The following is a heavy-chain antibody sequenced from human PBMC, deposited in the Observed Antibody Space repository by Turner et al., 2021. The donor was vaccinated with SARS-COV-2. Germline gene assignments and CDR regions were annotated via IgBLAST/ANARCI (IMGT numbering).Heavy chain of an antibody. Sequence: VQLLESGGGWVQPWGSLRLSCAASGFTFSNYAMSWVRQAPGKGLEWVSAISGSGGSTYYADSVKGRFTISRDNSKNTLYLQMNSLRAEDTAVYYCAKGEGIVVVVAALYWGQGTLVTVSS. CDR2: ISGSGGST. CDR1: GFTFSNYA. CDR3: AKGEGIVVVVAALY. V-gene: IGHV3-23*01. J-gene: IGHJ4*02. D-gene: IGHD2-15*01.